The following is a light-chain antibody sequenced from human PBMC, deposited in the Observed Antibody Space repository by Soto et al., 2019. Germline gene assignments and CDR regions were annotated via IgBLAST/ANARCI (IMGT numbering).Light chain of an antibody. CDR3: QQSYSSTRT. CDR1: ESVSAF. CDR2: AXI. J-gene: IGKJ5*01. V-gene: IGKV1-39*01. Sequence: IQMLQSPSSLSACTXDRVPITFRASESVSAFLNXXQQXXGXAPKXXXVAXINLQSDGPSRLSGSGSGTDFTLSINDLQPEDFANYFCQQSYSSTRTFGQGTRLEIK.